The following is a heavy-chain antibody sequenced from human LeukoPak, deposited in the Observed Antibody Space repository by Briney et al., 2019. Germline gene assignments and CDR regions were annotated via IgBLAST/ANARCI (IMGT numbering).Heavy chain of an antibody. V-gene: IGHV1-3*01. CDR3: ARGPMVRGVKAPPPYFDY. J-gene: IGHJ4*02. Sequence: GASVKVSCKASGYTFTSYAMHWVRQAPGQRLEWMGWINAGNGNTKYSQKFRGRVTITRDTSASTAYMELSSLRSEDTAVYYCARGPMVRGVKAPPPYFDYWGQGTLVTVSS. CDR2: INAGNGNT. D-gene: IGHD3-10*01. CDR1: GYTFTSYA.